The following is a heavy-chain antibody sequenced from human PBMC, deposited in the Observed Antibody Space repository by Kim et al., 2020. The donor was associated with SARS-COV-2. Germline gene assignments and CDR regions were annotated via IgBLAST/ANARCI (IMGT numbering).Heavy chain of an antibody. D-gene: IGHD6-13*01. CDR3: AKGTGYSSSWYGGFDY. CDR1: GFTFDDYA. V-gene: IGHV3-9*01. J-gene: IGHJ4*02. CDR2: ISWNSGSI. Sequence: GGSLRLSCAASGFTFDDYAMHWVRQAPGKGLEWVSGISWNSGSIGYADSVKGRFTISRDNAKNSLYLQMNSLRAEDTALYYCAKGTGYSSSWYGGFDYWGQGTLVTVSS.